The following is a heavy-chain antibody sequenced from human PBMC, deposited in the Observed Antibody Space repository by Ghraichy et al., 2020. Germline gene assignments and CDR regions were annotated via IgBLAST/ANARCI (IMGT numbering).Heavy chain of an antibody. CDR3: ARGGLIFPIDN. J-gene: IGHJ4*02. Sequence: GGSLRLSCAVSEFTLTTYWMSWVRQAPGKGLEWVASIKEDGGQKYYMDSVKGRFTISRDNPQNSLCLQMNSLRAEDTAVYYCARGGLIFPIDNWGQGTLVTVSS. V-gene: IGHV3-7*04. CDR1: EFTLTTYW. D-gene: IGHD2-21*01. CDR2: IKEDGGQK.